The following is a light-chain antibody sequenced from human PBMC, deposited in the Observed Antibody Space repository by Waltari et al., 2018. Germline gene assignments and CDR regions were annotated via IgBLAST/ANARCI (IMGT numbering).Light chain of an antibody. V-gene: IGKV3-20*01. J-gene: IGKJ1*01. CDR3: QMYVRLPVT. Sequence: EIVLTQSPGTLSLSPGERVTLSCRASQSVGRSLAWYQQRPGQAPRLLIYDVFTRATGVADRFSGSGSGTDFSLTISRLDPEDFAVYYCQMYVRLPVTFGQGTKVEIK. CDR2: DVF. CDR1: QSVGRS.